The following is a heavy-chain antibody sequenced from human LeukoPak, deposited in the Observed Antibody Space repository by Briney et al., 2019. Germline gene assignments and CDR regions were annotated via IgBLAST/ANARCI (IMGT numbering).Heavy chain of an antibody. V-gene: IGHV3-74*01. CDR2: INTDGSST. D-gene: IGHD3-9*01. CDR1: GFTFSSYW. CDR3: ARELVIYPTDWFDP. Sequence: GGSLRLSCAASGFTFSSYWMHWVRQAPGKGLVWVSRINTDGSSTSYADSVKGRFTISRDNAKNSLYLQMNSLRAEDTAVYYCARELVIYPTDWFDPWGQGTLVTVSS. J-gene: IGHJ5*02.